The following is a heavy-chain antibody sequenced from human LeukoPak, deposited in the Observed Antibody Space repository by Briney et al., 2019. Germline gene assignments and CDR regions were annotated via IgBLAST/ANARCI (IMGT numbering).Heavy chain of an antibody. CDR1: GFTFRNYG. V-gene: IGHV3-30*03. CDR2: ISYDGSNK. D-gene: IGHD6-19*01. J-gene: IGHJ4*02. Sequence: GGSLRLSCQASGFTFRNYGMHWVRQAPGKGLEWVAVISYDGSNKYYADSVKGRFTISRDNSKNTLYLQMNSLRAEDTAVYYCARGSFFASGWYVYWGQGTLVTVSS. CDR3: ARGSFFASGWYVY.